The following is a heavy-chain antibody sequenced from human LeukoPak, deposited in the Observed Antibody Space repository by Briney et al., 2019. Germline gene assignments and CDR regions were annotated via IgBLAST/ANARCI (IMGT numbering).Heavy chain of an antibody. CDR1: GGSISSGGYS. V-gene: IGHV4-30-2*01. CDR2: IYHSGST. D-gene: IGHD3-10*01. J-gene: IGHJ5*02. CDR3: ASYYYGSGSHLLGFDP. Sequence: PSQTLSLTCAVSGGSISSGGYSWSWIRQPPGKGLEWIGYIYHSGSTCYNPSLKSRVTISVDRSKNQFSLKLSSVTAADTAVYYCASYYYGSGSHLLGFDPWGQGTLVTVSS.